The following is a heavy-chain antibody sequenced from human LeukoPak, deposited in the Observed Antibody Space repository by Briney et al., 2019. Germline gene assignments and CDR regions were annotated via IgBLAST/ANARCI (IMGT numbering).Heavy chain of an antibody. J-gene: IGHJ1*01. V-gene: IGHV3-74*01. CDR2: IKSDGST. Sequence: RPGGSLRLSCAASGFTFSSYWMHWVRQAPGKGLVWVSRIKSDGSTNYADSVKGRFTISRDNAKNTLSLQMNSLRAEDTGVYYCARAPSEIGGYYPEYFRHWGQGTLVTVSS. CDR1: GFTFSSYW. D-gene: IGHD3-22*01. CDR3: ARAPSEIGGYYPEYFRH.